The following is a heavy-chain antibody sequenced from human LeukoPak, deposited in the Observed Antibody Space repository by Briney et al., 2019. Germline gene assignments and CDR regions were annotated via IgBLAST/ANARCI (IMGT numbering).Heavy chain of an antibody. J-gene: IGHJ4*02. Sequence: PGGSLRLSCAASGFTFSSYAMSWVRQAPGKGLEWVSVISGSGGSTYYADSVKGRFTISRDNSKNTLYLQMNTLRAEDTAVYYCAKSLSGWYLFDYWGQGTLVTVSS. CDR2: ISGSGGST. CDR1: GFTFSSYA. V-gene: IGHV3-23*01. CDR3: AKSLSGWYLFDY. D-gene: IGHD6-19*01.